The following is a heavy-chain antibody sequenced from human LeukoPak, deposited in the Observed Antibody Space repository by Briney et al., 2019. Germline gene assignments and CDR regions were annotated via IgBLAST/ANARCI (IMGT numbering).Heavy chain of an antibody. J-gene: IGHJ5*02. V-gene: IGHV1-69*08. D-gene: IGHD1-26*01. CDR3: TRVTLRGSKYNWFDP. CDR1: GGTFNTHI. CDR2: ITPVIGTT. Sequence: GASVKVSCRSSGGTFNTHIFNWVRQAPGQGLEWMGRITPVIGTTKYAERFQARVTIPADRSTSTAYLELSGLTYEDTAVYYCTRVTLRGSKYNWFDPWGQGTHVSVSS.